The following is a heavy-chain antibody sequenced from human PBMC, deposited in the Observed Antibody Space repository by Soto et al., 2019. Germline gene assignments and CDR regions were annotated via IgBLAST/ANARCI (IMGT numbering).Heavy chain of an antibody. J-gene: IGHJ5*02. D-gene: IGHD2-15*01. CDR3: ARARYCSGGSCPPRFDP. CDR2: ISAYNGNT. CDR1: GYTFTSYG. V-gene: IGHV1-18*01. Sequence: QVQLVQSGAEVKKPGASVKVSCKASGYTFTSYGISWVRQAPGQGLEWMGWISAYNGNTNYAQKLQGRVTMTTVTSTSTAYRELTSLRSDDTAVYYGARARYCSGGSCPPRFDPWGQGPLVTVSS.